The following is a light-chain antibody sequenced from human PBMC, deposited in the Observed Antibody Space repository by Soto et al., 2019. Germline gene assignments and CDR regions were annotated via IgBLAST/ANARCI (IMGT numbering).Light chain of an antibody. CDR3: MQGTHWPPT. CDR1: QSLVYSDGNIY. CDR2: KVS. Sequence: DVVMTQSPLSLPVTLGQPASSSCRSSQSLVYSDGNIYLTWFQQRPGQSPRRLIYKVSNRDSAVPDRFSGSGSGTDFTLKISRVEAEDVGVYYCMQGTHWPPTFGGGTKVEIK. V-gene: IGKV2-30*01. J-gene: IGKJ4*01.